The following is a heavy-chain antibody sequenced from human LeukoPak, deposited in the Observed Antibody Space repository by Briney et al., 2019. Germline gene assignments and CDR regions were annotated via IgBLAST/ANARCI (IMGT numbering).Heavy chain of an antibody. D-gene: IGHD4-17*01. CDR1: GFTFSTYA. CDR2: IFNSGTST. J-gene: IGHJ4*02. V-gene: IGHV3-23*01. Sequence: GGSLRLSCAASGFTFSTYAMTWVRQAPGKGLERVSEIFNSGTSTYYADSVKGRFTISRDNSKNTLHLQMSSLRAEDTAVYYCAKDMYGDFGGVDYWGQGTLVTVSS. CDR3: AKDMYGDFGGVDY.